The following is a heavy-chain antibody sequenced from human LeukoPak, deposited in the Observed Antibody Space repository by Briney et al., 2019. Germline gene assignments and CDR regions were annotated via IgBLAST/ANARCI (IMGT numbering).Heavy chain of an antibody. CDR2: IYSGGST. CDR3: AKGYSSTWIKNYFDS. D-gene: IGHD6-13*01. V-gene: IGHV3-53*01. Sequence: GGSLRLSCAASGFTVSSNYMSWVRQAPGKGLEWVSVIYSGGSTYYADSVKGRFTISRDNSKNTLHLQMNSLRAEDTAVYYCAKGYSSTWIKNYFDSWGQGTLVTVSS. J-gene: IGHJ4*02. CDR1: GFTVSSNY.